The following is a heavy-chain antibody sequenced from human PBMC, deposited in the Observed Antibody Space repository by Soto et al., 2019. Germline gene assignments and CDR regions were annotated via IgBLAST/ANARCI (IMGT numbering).Heavy chain of an antibody. CDR1: GYTFTAYH. D-gene: IGHD3-10*02. CDR2: INAKFGDT. V-gene: IGHV1-2*02. CDR3: ARNMDYYYGRGSGNGHGV. Sequence: QVQLVQSGAEVKEPGDSVRVSCEASGYTFTAYHIHWVRQAPGQGLEWMGWINAKFGDTTYAQDFQGRVSMTRDMSISTVYMELSRLTSADTDISYCARNMDYYYGRGSGNGHGVWGQGTTVTVFS. J-gene: IGHJ6*02.